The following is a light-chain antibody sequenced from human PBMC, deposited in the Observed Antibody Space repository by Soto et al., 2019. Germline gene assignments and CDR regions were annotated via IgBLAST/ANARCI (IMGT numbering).Light chain of an antibody. CDR3: CSSAGSPYV. Sequence: QSGLNQPRSGSGSPGQAVTIFCTGTSSDVGGYNFVSWYQQHPDKAPKVMIYDVSKRPSGGPERFSGSKSVDTASLPISGLQAADEADYHCCSSAGSPYVSGTGTKVPVL. CDR1: SSDVGGYNF. CDR2: DVS. J-gene: IGLJ1*01. V-gene: IGLV2-11*01.